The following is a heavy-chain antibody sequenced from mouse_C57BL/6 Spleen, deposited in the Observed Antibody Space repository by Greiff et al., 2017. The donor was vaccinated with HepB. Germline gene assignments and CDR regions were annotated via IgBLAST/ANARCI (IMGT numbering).Heavy chain of an antibody. J-gene: IGHJ2*01. CDR2: IDPENGDT. CDR3: TSGPRFGY. CDR1: GFNIKDDY. Sequence: VQLQQSGAELVRPGASVKLSCTASGFNIKDDYMHWVKQRPEQGLEWIGWIDPENGDTEYASKFQGKATITADTSSNTAYLQLSSLTSADTAVYYCTSGPRFGYWGQGTTLTVSS. V-gene: IGHV14-4*01. D-gene: IGHD6-1*01.